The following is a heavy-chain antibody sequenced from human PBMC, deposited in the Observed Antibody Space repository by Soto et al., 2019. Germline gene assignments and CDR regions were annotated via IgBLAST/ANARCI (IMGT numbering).Heavy chain of an antibody. J-gene: IGHJ4*02. CDR3: AKDPLTIFGVVLSGYFDY. V-gene: IGHV3-30*18. D-gene: IGHD3-3*01. CDR2: ISYDGSNK. CDR1: GFTFSSYG. Sequence: PGGSLRLSCAASGFTFSSYGMHWVRQAPGKGLEWVAVISYDGSNKYYADSVKGRFTISRDNSKNTLYLQMNSLRAEDTAVYYCAKDPLTIFGVVLSGYFDYWGQGTLVTVSS.